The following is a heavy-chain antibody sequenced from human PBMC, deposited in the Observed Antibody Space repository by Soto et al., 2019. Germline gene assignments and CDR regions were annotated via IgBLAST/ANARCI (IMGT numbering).Heavy chain of an antibody. J-gene: IGHJ6*02. CDR3: AVGYCSGGSCDYYCYDGMDV. D-gene: IGHD2-15*01. Sequence: QVQLVQSGAEVKKTGSSVKVSCKASGGTFSSYAISWVRQAPGQGLEWMGGIIPIFGTANYAQKFQGRVTLTADKSTSTAYMELSSLRSEDTAVYYCAVGYCSGGSCDYYCYDGMDVWGQGTTVTVSS. CDR1: GGTFSSYA. V-gene: IGHV1-69*06. CDR2: IIPIFGTA.